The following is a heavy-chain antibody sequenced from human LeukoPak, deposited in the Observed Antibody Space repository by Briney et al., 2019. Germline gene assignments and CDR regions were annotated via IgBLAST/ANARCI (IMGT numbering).Heavy chain of an antibody. Sequence: GGSLRLSCAVSGFTLRTNAMSWVRQAPGKGLEWISAISGTDSSTSYADPVKGRFTISRDISKNTLYLQMNSLRAEDTAVYYCAKDDAGVGFFDYWGQGTLVTVSS. CDR2: ISGTDSST. CDR1: GFTLRTNA. J-gene: IGHJ4*02. D-gene: IGHD3-3*01. V-gene: IGHV3-23*01. CDR3: AKDDAGVGFFDY.